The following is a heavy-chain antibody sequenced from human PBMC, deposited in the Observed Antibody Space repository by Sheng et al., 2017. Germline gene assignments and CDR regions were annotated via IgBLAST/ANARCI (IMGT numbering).Heavy chain of an antibody. D-gene: IGHD5-18*01. CDR2: IVPMLGVV. Sequence: QVQLVQSGAEVKKPGSSVKVSCKASGGTFSNFALNWVRQAPGQGLEWMGGIVPMLGVVKYAQKFQGRVTITADKSTSTAYMELTSLRSDDTALYYCARDRTDTALVTPEPFDIWGQGTMVTVT. J-gene: IGHJ3*02. CDR1: GGTFSNFA. V-gene: IGHV1-69*04. CDR3: ARDRTDTALVTPEPFDI.